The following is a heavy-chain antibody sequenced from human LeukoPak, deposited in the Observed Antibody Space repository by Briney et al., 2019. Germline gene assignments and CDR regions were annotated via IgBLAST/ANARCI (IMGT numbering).Heavy chain of an antibody. CDR1: GGSISSGSYY. V-gene: IGHV4-61*01. CDR3: ARLYYYDSSGYNHPYFDS. D-gene: IGHD3-22*01. CDR2: VSYSGST. Sequence: SETLSLTCSVSGGSISSGSYYWSWVRQPPGKGLEWMGYVSYSGSTYYNPSLKSRVTISVDTSKKKFSLKLSSATAADTAVYYCARLYYYDSSGYNHPYFDSWGQGTLVTVSS. J-gene: IGHJ4*02.